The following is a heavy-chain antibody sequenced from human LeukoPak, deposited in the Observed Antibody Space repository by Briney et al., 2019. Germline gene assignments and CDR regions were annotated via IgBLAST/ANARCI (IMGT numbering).Heavy chain of an antibody. D-gene: IGHD3-10*02. V-gene: IGHV3-7*01. CDR3: AELGITMIGGV. CDR2: IKQDGSEI. J-gene: IGHJ6*04. CDR1: GFTFSSYW. Sequence: GGSLRLSCAASGFTFSSYWMSWVRQAPGKGLEWVANIKQDGSEIYYVDSVKGRFTISRDNAKNSLYLQMNSLRAEDTAVYYCAELGITMIGGVWGKGTTVTISS.